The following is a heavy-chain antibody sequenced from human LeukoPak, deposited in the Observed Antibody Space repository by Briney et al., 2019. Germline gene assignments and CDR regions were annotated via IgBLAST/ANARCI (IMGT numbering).Heavy chain of an antibody. CDR1: GFTFSNAW. CDR3: TTDLAVAGLYYFDY. V-gene: IGHV3-15*01. D-gene: IGHD6-19*01. Sequence: GGSLRLSCAVSGFTFSNAWMSWVRQAPGKGLEWVGRIKSKTDGGTTDYAAPVKGRFTISRDDSKNTPYLQMNSLKTEDTAVYYCTTDLAVAGLYYFDYWGQGTLVTVSS. J-gene: IGHJ4*02. CDR2: IKSKTDGGTT.